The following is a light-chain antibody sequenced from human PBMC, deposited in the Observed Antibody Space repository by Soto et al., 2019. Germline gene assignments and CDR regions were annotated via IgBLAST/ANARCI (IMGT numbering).Light chain of an antibody. CDR2: RSD. CDR3: AAWDDSVDNYV. CDR1: SSDIGIYKY. J-gene: IGLJ1*01. Sequence: QSALTQPASVSGSPGQSIAISCTGSSSDIGIYKYVSWYQQLPETAPRLLIHRSDQRPSGVPDRFSGSKSGTSASLAISGLQSADEAVYYCAAWDDSVDNYVFGPGTKLTVL. V-gene: IGLV2-14*01.